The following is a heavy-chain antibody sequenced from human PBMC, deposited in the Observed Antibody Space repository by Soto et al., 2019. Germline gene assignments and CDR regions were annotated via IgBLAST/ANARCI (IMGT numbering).Heavy chain of an antibody. Sequence: ASVKVSCKAAAGTFRSYAMSWVRQAPGQGLEWMGGIIPMFGTPNYAQNFKGRLTITADESTRTAYMELSSLRSADTAVYYCARGLYSYVTGRGDYFDYWGQGTLVTVSS. D-gene: IGHD5-18*01. CDR2: IIPMFGTP. CDR1: AGTFRSYA. CDR3: ARGLYSYVTGRGDYFDY. V-gene: IGHV1-69*13. J-gene: IGHJ4*02.